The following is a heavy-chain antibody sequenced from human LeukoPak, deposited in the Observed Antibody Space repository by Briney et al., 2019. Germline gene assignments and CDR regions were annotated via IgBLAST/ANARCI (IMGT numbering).Heavy chain of an antibody. CDR3: ARVATMVRGSNGMDV. V-gene: IGHV4-59*01. J-gene: IGHJ6*04. D-gene: IGHD3-10*01. Sequence: SETLSLTCTVSDGSISNYYWTWIRQPPGKGLEWIGYIYYSGSTNYNPSLRSRATISVDTSKKQFSLNLSSVTAADTALYYCARVATMVRGSNGMDVWGKGTTVTVSS. CDR1: DGSISNYY. CDR2: IYYSGST.